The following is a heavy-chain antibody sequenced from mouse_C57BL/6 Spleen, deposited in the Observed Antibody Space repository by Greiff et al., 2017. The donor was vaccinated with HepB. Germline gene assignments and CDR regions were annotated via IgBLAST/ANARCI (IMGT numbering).Heavy chain of an antibody. CDR3: TRNYGSSSYAMDY. J-gene: IGHJ4*01. CDR2: IDPETGGT. V-gene: IGHV1-15*01. D-gene: IGHD1-1*01. CDR1: GYTFTDYE. Sequence: LVESGAELVRPGASVTLSCKASGYTFTDYEMHWVKQTPVHGLEWIGAIDPETGGTAYNQKFKGKAILTADKSSSTAYMELRSLTSEDSAVYYCTRNYGSSSYAMDYWGQGTSVTVSS.